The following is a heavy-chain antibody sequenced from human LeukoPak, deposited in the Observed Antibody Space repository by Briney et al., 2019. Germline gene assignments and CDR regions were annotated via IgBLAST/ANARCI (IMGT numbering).Heavy chain of an antibody. J-gene: IGHJ3*02. V-gene: IGHV3-30*02. CDR2: IRYDGNDY. CDR1: GFSFSNYG. D-gene: IGHD3-3*01. Sequence: QPGGSLRLSCATSGFSFSNYGIHWVRQAPGKGLEWVAFIRYDGNDYYYRDSVKGRFTISRDNSGNTLSLEMNSLTAEDTAVYYCAKSFAAYYDFWSGIYVNGFDIWGQGTMVTVSS. CDR3: AKSFAAYYDFWSGIYVNGFDI.